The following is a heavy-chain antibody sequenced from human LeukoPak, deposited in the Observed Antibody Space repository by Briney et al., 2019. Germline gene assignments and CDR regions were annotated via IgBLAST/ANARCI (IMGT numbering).Heavy chain of an antibody. J-gene: IGHJ5*02. Sequence: PSETLSLTCTVSGGSISSYYWSWIRQPPGKGLEWIGYIYYSGSTNYNPSLKSRVTISVDTSKNQFSLKLSSVTAADTAAYYCARFDYYDSSGYFLHGWFDPWGQGTLVTVSS. V-gene: IGHV4-59*01. CDR2: IYYSGST. D-gene: IGHD3-22*01. CDR3: ARFDYYDSSGYFLHGWFDP. CDR1: GGSISSYY.